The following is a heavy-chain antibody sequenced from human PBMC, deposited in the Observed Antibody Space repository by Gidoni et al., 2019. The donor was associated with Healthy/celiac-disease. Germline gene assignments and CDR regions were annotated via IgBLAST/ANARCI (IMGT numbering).Heavy chain of an antibody. Sequence: QLQLQESGQGLVKPSETPSLTCNAPGGSISSSSYYWGWIREPPGKGLEWIGGIYYSGRTYYNPSLKCRVTISVDTSKNQFTLKLNSVTASDSAVYYCARHGLELAYFDYWGQGTLVTVSS. V-gene: IGHV4-39*01. CDR3: ARHGLELAYFDY. D-gene: IGHD1-7*01. CDR1: GGSISSSSYY. CDR2: IYYSGRT. J-gene: IGHJ4*02.